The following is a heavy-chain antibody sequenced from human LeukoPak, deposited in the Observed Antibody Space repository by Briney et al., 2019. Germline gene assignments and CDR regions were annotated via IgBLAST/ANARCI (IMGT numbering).Heavy chain of an antibody. CDR2: ISGSGGST. J-gene: IGHJ4*02. D-gene: IGHD4-11*01. CDR3: AKVQVYSNYGTLDY. Sequence: PGGSLRLSCAASGFTFSSYAMSWVRQAPGKGLEWVSAISGSGGSTYYADSVKGRFTISRDSSKNTLYLQMNSLRAEDTAVYYCAKVQVYSNYGTLDYWGQGTLVTVSS. CDR1: GFTFSSYA. V-gene: IGHV3-23*01.